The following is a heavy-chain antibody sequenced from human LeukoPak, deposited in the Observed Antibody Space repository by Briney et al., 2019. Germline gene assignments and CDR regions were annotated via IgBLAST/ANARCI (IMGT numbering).Heavy chain of an antibody. CDR1: GGSISNNY. V-gene: IGHV4-59*08. J-gene: IGHJ3*02. CDR3: AGGPYSYDSSGAFDI. Sequence: SETLSLTCTVSGGSISNNYWSWIRQSPGKTLEWIGRISFTGSTDYNPSLKSRVAISVDTSKNQFSLKLSSVTAADTAVYFCAGGPYSYDSSGAFDIWGQGTMVTVSS. CDR2: ISFTGST. D-gene: IGHD3-22*01.